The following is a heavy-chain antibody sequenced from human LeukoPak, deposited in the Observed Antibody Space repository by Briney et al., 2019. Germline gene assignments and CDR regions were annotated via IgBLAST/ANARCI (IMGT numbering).Heavy chain of an antibody. J-gene: IGHJ5*02. Sequence: GGSLRLSCAASGFTFSNYAIHWVRQAPGKGLEWVALISYDGSNKYYADSVKGRFTISRDNSKNTLYLQMNSLRAEDTAVYYCAREVGLWFGELLIGNWFDPWGQGTLVTVSS. CDR1: GFTFSNYA. D-gene: IGHD3-10*01. CDR2: ISYDGSNK. V-gene: IGHV3-30*04. CDR3: AREVGLWFGELLIGNWFDP.